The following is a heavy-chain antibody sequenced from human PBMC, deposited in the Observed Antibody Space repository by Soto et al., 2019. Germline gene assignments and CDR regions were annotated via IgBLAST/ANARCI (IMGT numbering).Heavy chain of an antibody. CDR3: ARHLPPAMVRGAQRSWFDP. D-gene: IGHD3-10*01. Sequence: QLQLQESGPGLVKPSETLSLTCTVSGGSISRSSYHWGWIRQPPGKGLEWIGTIYYSGSTYYNPSLKSRVTISLETSKNQFSLKLSSVTAADTAVYYCARHLPPAMVRGAQRSWFDPWGQGTLVTVPS. CDR1: GGSISRSSYH. CDR2: IYYSGST. V-gene: IGHV4-39*01. J-gene: IGHJ5*02.